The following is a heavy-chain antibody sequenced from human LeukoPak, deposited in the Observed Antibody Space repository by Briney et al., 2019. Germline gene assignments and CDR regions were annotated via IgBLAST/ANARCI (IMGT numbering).Heavy chain of an antibody. CDR3: ARRCSSASCPFDF. CDR1: GGSISTFY. Sequence: SETLSLTCTVSGGSISTFYWSWIRQPPGKGLEWIGYIYYTGSTNYNPSLQSRVTISLDTSKNQFSLKLRSVTAADTAVYHCARRCSSASCPFDFWGQGTLVTVSS. J-gene: IGHJ5*01. V-gene: IGHV4-59*08. CDR2: IYYTGST. D-gene: IGHD2-2*01.